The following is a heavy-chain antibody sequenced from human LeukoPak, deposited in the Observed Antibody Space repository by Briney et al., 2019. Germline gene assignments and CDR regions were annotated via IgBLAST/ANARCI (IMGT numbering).Heavy chain of an antibody. CDR1: GFTFSSYA. D-gene: IGHD6-19*01. CDR3: AKTTTGYSSGRYPGWPVDY. Sequence: GGSLRLSCAASGFTFSSYAVSWVRQAPGKGLEWVSAISGSGGGTYYADSVKGRFTTSRDNSEKMLYLQMNSLSTEDTAVYYCAKTTTGYSSGRYPGWPVDYWGQGTLVTVSS. CDR2: ISGSGGGT. V-gene: IGHV3-23*01. J-gene: IGHJ4*02.